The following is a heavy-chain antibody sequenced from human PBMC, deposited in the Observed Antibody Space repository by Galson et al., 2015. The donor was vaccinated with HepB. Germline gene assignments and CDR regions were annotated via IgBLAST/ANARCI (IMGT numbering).Heavy chain of an antibody. V-gene: IGHV3-21*01. J-gene: IGHJ4*02. CDR3: ARDLSRGYSGYDYLPLYYFDY. CDR2: ISSSSSYI. D-gene: IGHD5-12*01. Sequence: SLRLSCAASGFTFSSYSMNWVRQAPGKGLEWVSSISSSSSYIYYADSVKGRFTISRDNAKNSLYLQMNSLRAEDTAVYYCARDLSRGYSGYDYLPLYYFDYWGQGTLVTVSS. CDR1: GFTFSSYS.